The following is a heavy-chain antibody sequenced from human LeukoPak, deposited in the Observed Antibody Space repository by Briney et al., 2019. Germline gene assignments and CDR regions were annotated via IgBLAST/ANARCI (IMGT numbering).Heavy chain of an antibody. D-gene: IGHD3-22*01. V-gene: IGHV3-23*01. CDR1: GFTFNIYA. CDR3: AKTSEPYYNIGEALDF. CDR2: MSGSGGST. J-gene: IGHJ4*02. Sequence: GGSLRLSCAASGFTFNIYAMNWVRQAPGKGLEWVSAMSGSGGSTYYADSVKGRFTISRDNSKNTLYLQVNSLRAGDTALYYSAKTSEPYYNIGEALDFWGQGTLVTVSS.